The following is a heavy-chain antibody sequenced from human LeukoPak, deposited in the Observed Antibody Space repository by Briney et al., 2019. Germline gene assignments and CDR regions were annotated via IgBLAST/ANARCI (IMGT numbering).Heavy chain of an antibody. V-gene: IGHV1-46*01. Sequence: EASVKVSCXASGYTFTNYYMHWVRQARGQGLEWMGIINPSGGSTSYAQKFQGRVTMTRDTSTSTVYMELSSLRSEDTAVYYCARNWAVFDYWGQGTLVTVSS. J-gene: IGHJ4*02. CDR1: GYTFTNYY. CDR2: INPSGGST. D-gene: IGHD7-27*01. CDR3: ARNWAVFDY.